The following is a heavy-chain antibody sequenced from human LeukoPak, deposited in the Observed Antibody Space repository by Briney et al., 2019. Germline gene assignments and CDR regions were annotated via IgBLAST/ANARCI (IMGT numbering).Heavy chain of an antibody. D-gene: IGHD3-22*01. CDR1: GFTFTNYA. CDR2: ISSNGGST. V-gene: IGHV3-64*01. Sequence: PGGSLRLSCAASGFTFTNYAMHWVREAPGKGLEYVSAISSNGGSTYYANSVKGRFTISRDNSKNTLFLQMNSLRGDDTAVYYCARESKAYYDTSGYPDYWGQGALVTVSS. CDR3: ARESKAYYDTSGYPDY. J-gene: IGHJ4*02.